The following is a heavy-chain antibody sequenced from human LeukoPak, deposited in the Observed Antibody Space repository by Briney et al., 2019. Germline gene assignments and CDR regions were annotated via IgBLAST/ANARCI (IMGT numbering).Heavy chain of an antibody. J-gene: IGHJ4*02. D-gene: IGHD2-21*01. Sequence: GGSLRLSCGAFGFTFSNYGMLWVRQAPGKGLEWVAFIRYDGSIKFYADSVKGRFTISRDNSKNILYLQMNILRAEDTALYYCAKVADVYSVYYFDSWGPGTLVTVSS. CDR1: GFTFSNYG. V-gene: IGHV3-30*02. CDR3: AKVADVYSVYYFDS. CDR2: IRYDGSIK.